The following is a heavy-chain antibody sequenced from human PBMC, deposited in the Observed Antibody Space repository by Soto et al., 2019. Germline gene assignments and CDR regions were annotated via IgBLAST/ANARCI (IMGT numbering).Heavy chain of an antibody. CDR2: ISYDGSNK. CDR1: GFTFSSYA. J-gene: IGHJ5*02. V-gene: IGHV3-30-3*01. Sequence: GGSLRLSCAASGFTFSSYAMHWVRQAPGKGLEWVAVISYDGSNKYYADSVKGRLTISRDNSKNTLYLQMNSLRAEDTAVYYCARGHPYYDFWSGYYHWFDPWGQGTLVTVSS. D-gene: IGHD3-3*01. CDR3: ARGHPYYDFWSGYYHWFDP.